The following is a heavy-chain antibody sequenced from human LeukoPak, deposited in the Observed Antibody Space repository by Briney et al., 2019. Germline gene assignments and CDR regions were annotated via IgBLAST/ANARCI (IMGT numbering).Heavy chain of an antibody. J-gene: IGHJ4*02. CDR2: IYHSGST. CDR1: GGSISSSSYY. CDR3: ARDRVWFGDFDY. D-gene: IGHD3-10*01. Sequence: SETLSLTCTVSGGSISSSSYYWGWIRQPPGKGLEWIGSIYHSGSTYYNPSLKSRVTISVDTSKNQFSLKLSSVTAADTAVYYCARDRVWFGDFDYWGQGTLVTVSS. V-gene: IGHV4-39*07.